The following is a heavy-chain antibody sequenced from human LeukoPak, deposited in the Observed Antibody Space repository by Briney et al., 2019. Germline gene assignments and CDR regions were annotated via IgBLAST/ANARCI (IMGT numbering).Heavy chain of an antibody. Sequence: PSETLSLTCTVSGGSISSSSYYWGWIRQPPGKGLGWIGSIYYSGSTYYNPSLKSRVTISVDTSKNQFSLKLSSVTAADTAVYYCASLYYYDSSGAAFGLDYWGQGTLVTVSS. CDR1: GGSISSSSYY. CDR3: ASLYYYDSSGAAFGLDY. D-gene: IGHD3-22*01. J-gene: IGHJ4*02. CDR2: IYYSGST. V-gene: IGHV4-39*07.